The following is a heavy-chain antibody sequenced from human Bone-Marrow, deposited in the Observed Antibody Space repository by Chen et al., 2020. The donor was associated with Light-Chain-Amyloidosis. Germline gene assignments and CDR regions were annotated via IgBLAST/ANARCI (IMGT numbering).Heavy chain of an antibody. CDR1: GFTFSSYW. D-gene: IGHD3-10*01. CDR3: ARGTYYYGSGSYNWFDP. Sequence: EGQLVQSGGGLVQPGGSLRLSCAASGFTFSSYWMSWVRQAPGKGLEWVANIKQDGSEKYYVDSVKGRFTISRDNAKNSLYLQMNSLRAEDTAVYYCARGTYYYGSGSYNWFDPWGQGTLVTVSS. J-gene: IGHJ5*02. V-gene: IGHV3-7*01. CDR2: IKQDGSEK.